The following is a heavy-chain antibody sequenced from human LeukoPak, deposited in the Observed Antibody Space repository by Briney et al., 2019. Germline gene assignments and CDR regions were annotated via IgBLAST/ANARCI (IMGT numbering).Heavy chain of an antibody. J-gene: IGHJ4*02. V-gene: IGHV1-46*01. CDR1: GYTFTSYY. CDR3: ARDLEVVPAFSFDY. Sequence: GASVKVSCKASGYTFTSYYMHWVRQAPGQGLEWMGIINPSGGSTSYAQEFQGRVTMTRDTSTSTVYMELSSLRSEDTAVYYCARDLEVVPAFSFDYWGQGTLSPSPQ. CDR2: INPSGGST. D-gene: IGHD2-2*01.